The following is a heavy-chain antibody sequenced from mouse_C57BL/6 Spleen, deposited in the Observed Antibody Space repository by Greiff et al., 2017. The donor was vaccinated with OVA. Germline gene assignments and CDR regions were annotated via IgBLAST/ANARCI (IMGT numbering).Heavy chain of an antibody. CDR2: IDPSDSYT. Sequence: QVHVKQPGAELVRPGTSVKLSCKASGYTFTSYWMHWVKQRPGQGLEWIGVIDPSDSYTNYNQKFKGKATLTVDTSSSTAYMQLSSLTSEDSAVYYCAREGIYYGNSYAMDYWGQGTSVTVSS. D-gene: IGHD2-1*01. J-gene: IGHJ4*01. V-gene: IGHV1-59*01. CDR3: AREGIYYGNSYAMDY. CDR1: GYTFTSYW.